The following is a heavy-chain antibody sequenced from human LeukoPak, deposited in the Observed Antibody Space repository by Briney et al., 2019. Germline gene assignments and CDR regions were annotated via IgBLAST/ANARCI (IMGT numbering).Heavy chain of an antibody. CDR3: ARDPPPMTTVTTYYYYGMDV. J-gene: IGHJ6*02. CDR2: IYTSGST. Sequence: SETLSLTCTVSGGSISSYYWSWIRQPAGKGLEWIGRIYTSGSTNYNPSLKSRVTMSVDTSKNQFSLKLSAVTAADTAVYYCARDPPPMTTVTTYYYYGMDVWGQGTTVTVSS. D-gene: IGHD4-17*01. CDR1: GGSISSYY. V-gene: IGHV4-4*07.